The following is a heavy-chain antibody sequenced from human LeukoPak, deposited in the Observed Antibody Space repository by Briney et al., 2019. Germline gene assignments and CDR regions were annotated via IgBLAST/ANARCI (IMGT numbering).Heavy chain of an antibody. CDR1: GFTFSDYY. J-gene: IGHJ5*02. CDR2: ISSSGSTI. CDR3: ARVGGEYVWGSYRGGRTRSNWFDP. D-gene: IGHD3-16*02. Sequence: GGSLRLSCAASGFTFSDYYMSWIRQAPGKGLEWVSYISSSGSTIYYADSVKGRFTISRDNAKNSLYLQMNSLRAEDTAVYYCARVGGEYVWGSYRGGRTRSNWFDPWGQGTLVTVSS. V-gene: IGHV3-11*04.